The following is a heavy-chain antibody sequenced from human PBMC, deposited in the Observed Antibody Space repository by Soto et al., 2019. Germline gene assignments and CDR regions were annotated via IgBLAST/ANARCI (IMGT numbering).Heavy chain of an antibody. CDR1: GGSIITTTYY. J-gene: IGHJ4*02. D-gene: IGHD3-9*01. CDR2: VYYSGST. V-gene: IGHV4-39*01. CDR3: ARLEGLATISYYFDF. Sequence: SETLSLTCTVSGGSIITTTYYWGWLRQPPGKGLEWIGSVYYSGSTYYNPSLKTRVTISLDTSMSQFSLKLSSVTAADSAVYFCARLEGLATISYYFDFWGPGALVTVSS.